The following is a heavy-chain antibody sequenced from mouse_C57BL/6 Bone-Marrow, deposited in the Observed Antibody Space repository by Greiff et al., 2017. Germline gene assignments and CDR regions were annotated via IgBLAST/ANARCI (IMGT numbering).Heavy chain of an antibody. CDR1: GFNIKNYY. Sequence: VQLKQSVAELVRPGASVKLSCTASGFNIKNYYMHWVKQRPEQGLEWIGRINPASGNTKYAQKFQGKATITADTSSTTAYLQLSSLTSEDTSIYYCAKRVLASFAYWGQGTLVTVSA. CDR2: INPASGNT. J-gene: IGHJ3*01. D-gene: IGHD2-14*01. V-gene: IGHV14-3*01. CDR3: AKRVLASFAY.